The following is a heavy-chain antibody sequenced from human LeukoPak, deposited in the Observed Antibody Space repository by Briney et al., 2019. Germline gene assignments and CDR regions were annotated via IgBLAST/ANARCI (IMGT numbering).Heavy chain of an antibody. CDR1: GGSISTSSYY. CDR3: ARMLIVGASFDY. D-gene: IGHD1-26*01. CDR2: IYYSGST. J-gene: IGHJ4*02. V-gene: IGHV4-39*01. Sequence: SESLSLTCTVSGGSISTSSYYWGWIRQPPGKGLEWIGSIYYSGSTYYNPSLKSRVTISVDTSNNKFSLKLSSVTAADTAVYYCARMLIVGASFDYWGQGTLVTVSS.